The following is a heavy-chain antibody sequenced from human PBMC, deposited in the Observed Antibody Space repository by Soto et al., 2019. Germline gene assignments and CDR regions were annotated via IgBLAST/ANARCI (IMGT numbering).Heavy chain of an antibody. CDR3: AKDVSSGSYYYYGMDV. CDR2: ISWNSGSI. CDR1: GFTFDDYT. D-gene: IGHD6-19*01. V-gene: IGHV3-9*01. Sequence: SLRLSCAASGFTFDDYTMHWIRQAPGKGLEWVSGISWNSGSIGYADSVKGRFTISRDNAKNSLYLQMNSLRAEDTALYYCAKDVSSGSYYYYGMDVWGQGTTVTVSS. J-gene: IGHJ6*02.